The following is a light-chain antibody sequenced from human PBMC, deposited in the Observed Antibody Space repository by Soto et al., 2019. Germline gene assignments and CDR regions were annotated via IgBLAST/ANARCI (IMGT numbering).Light chain of an antibody. CDR1: QGVSSA. Sequence: AIQLTQSPSSLSASVGDRVTITCRASQGVSSALAWYQQKPGKAPNLLIYDASSLQSGVPSRFSGSGSGTEVTLTITGLQPDDFATYYSQQYKTYPWSFGQGTKVDIK. J-gene: IGKJ1*01. V-gene: IGKV1-13*02. CDR3: QQYKTYPWS. CDR2: DAS.